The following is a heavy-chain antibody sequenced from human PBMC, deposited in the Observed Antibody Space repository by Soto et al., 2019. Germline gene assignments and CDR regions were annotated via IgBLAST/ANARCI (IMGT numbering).Heavy chain of an antibody. Sequence: QVQLVESGGGVVQHGTSLRLSCAASGFTSSSFVIHWVRQAPGKGLEWLAVISSDGNNQYYAESVKGRFTISRDNSKRTLYLQVNSLRAEDTAVYCCAKERGVLDAFDMWGQGTMVTVS. V-gene: IGHV3-30*18. CDR3: AKERGVLDAFDM. J-gene: IGHJ3*02. CDR1: GFTSSSFV. D-gene: IGHD3-10*01. CDR2: ISSDGNNQ.